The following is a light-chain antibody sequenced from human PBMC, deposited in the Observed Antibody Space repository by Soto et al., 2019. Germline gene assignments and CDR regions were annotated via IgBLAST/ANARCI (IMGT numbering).Light chain of an antibody. Sequence: TLSCRASQTISSKFLAWYQQKPGQAPRLLIYTVSTRATGIPERFSGSGSGADFTLTISRLAPDDFELYYCQQCGSSPWTFGQGTKVDIK. CDR1: QTISSKF. V-gene: IGKV3-20*01. CDR3: QQCGSSPWT. J-gene: IGKJ1*01. CDR2: TVS.